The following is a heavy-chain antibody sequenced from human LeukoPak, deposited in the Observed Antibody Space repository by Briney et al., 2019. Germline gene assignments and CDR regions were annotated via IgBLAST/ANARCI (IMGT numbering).Heavy chain of an antibody. Sequence: GSLRLSCAASGFTVSSNYMSWIRQPPGKGLEWIGSIYYSGSTYYNPSLKSRVTISVDTSKNQFSLKLSSVTAADTAVYYCAIESGDYFDYWGQGTLVTVSS. CDR1: GFTVSSNY. CDR3: AIESGDYFDY. J-gene: IGHJ4*02. CDR2: IYYSGST. D-gene: IGHD4-17*01. V-gene: IGHV4-59*05.